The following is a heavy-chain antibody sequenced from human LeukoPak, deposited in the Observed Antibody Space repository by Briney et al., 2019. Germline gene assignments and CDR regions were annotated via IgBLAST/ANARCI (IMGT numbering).Heavy chain of an antibody. J-gene: IGHJ4*02. V-gene: IGHV5-51*01. CDR2: IYPGDSDT. CDR3: ARGSIAGATRNYFDY. Sequence: GESLKISCKGSGYSVTSYWIGWVRQMPGKGLEWMGIIYPGDSDTRYSPSFQGQVTISADKSINTAYLQWGSLKASDTAMYYCARGSIAGATRNYFDYWGQGTLVTVSS. D-gene: IGHD1-7*01. CDR1: GYSVTSYW.